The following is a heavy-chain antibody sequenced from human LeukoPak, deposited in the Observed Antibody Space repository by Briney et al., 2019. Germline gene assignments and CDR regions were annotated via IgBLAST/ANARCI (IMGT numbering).Heavy chain of an antibody. V-gene: IGHV4-30-2*01. CDR1: GGSISSGGYS. D-gene: IGHD3-22*01. J-gene: IGHJ4*02. Sequence: SQTPSLTCAVSGGSISSGGYSWSWIRQPPGKGLEWIGYIYHSGSTYYNPSLKSRVTISVDRSKNQFSLKLSSVTAADTAVYYCASIYDSSGYYYDYWGQGTLVTVSS. CDR2: IYHSGST. CDR3: ASIYDSSGYYYDY.